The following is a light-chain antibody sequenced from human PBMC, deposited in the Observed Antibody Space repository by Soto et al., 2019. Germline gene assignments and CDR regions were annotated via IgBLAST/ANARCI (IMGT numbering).Light chain of an antibody. V-gene: IGKV3-20*01. CDR3: QQYGSSRGFT. J-gene: IGKJ3*01. CDR2: GAS. CDR1: QSVSSSY. Sequence: EIVLTQSPGTLSLSPGERATLSCRASQSVSSSYLAWYQQKPGQAPRLLIYGASSRATGIPDRFSGSGSGTDSNLTISRLEPEDLAVYYCQQYGSSRGFTFGPGTKVDIK.